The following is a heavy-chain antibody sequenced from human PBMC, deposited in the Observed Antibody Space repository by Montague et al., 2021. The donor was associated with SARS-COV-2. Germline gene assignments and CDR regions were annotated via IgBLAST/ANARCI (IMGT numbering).Heavy chain of an antibody. CDR3: ARGWAFDP. CDR2: VYYNGDT. CDR1: GGSTASHY. Sequence: SETLSLTCTVSGGSTASHYWNWIRQSPGKRPEWIGYVYYNGDTKTNPYLQSRVTISIDTSENEVSLRLNSVTVADTAVYFCARGWAFDPWGQGRLVTVSS. D-gene: IGHD6-19*01. J-gene: IGHJ3*01. V-gene: IGHV4-59*08.